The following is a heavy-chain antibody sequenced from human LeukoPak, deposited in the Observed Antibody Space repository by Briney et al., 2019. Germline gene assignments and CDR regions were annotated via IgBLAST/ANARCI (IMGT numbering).Heavy chain of an antibody. CDR1: GGSISSSSYY. CDR2: IHYSGST. V-gene: IGHV4-39*07. J-gene: IGHJ6*03. Sequence: SETLSLTCTVSGGSISSSSYYWAWIRQPPGKGLGWIGRIHYSGSTYYNPSLQCRVTISIDTSKNKCSLTLRFVTAADTAVYYCARVRCSGGSCRYYYYYYYMDVWGKGTTVTVSS. CDR3: ARVRCSGGSCRYYYYYYYMDV. D-gene: IGHD2-15*01.